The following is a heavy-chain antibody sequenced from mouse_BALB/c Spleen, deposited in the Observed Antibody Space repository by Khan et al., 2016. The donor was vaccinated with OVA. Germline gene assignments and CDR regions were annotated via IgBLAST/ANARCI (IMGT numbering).Heavy chain of an antibody. J-gene: IGHJ2*01. CDR1: GYSITSGYA. D-gene: IGHD2-4*01. CDR3: ARGNYDGYYFDY. CDR2: ISYSGVT. Sequence: EVQLKQSGPGLVKPSQSLSLTCTVTGYSITSGYAWNWIRQFPGNKLEWMGYISYSGVTSYTPSLKSRISITRDTSKNQFFLQLNSVTTEDTATYYCARGNYDGYYFDYWGQGTTLTVSS. V-gene: IGHV3-2*02.